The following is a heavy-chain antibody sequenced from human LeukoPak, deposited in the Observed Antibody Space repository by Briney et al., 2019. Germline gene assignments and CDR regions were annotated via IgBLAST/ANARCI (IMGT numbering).Heavy chain of an antibody. CDR1: GGTFSSYA. CDR2: IIPIFGTA. V-gene: IGHV1-69*05. J-gene: IGHJ4*02. Sequence: SVKVSCKASGGTFSSYAISRVRQAPGQGLEWMGRIIPIFGTANYAQKFQGRVTITTDESTSTAYMELSSLRSEDTAVYYCTRSYGYSYGYLFFDYWGQGTLVTVSS. CDR3: TRSYGYSYGYLFFDY. D-gene: IGHD5-18*01.